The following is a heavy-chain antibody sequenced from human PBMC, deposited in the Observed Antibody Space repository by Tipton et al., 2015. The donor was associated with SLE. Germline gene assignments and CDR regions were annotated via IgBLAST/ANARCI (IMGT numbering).Heavy chain of an antibody. CDR1: GGSISSASYY. CDR3: ARENYDFWSGYGWFDP. CDR2: IYTSGST. V-gene: IGHV4-61*02. D-gene: IGHD3-3*01. J-gene: IGHJ5*02. Sequence: TLSLTCTVSGGSISSASYYWSWIRQPAGKGLEWIGRIYTSGSTYYNPSLESRVTISIDTSKNQFSLKLNSVTAADTAVYYCARENYDFWSGYGWFDPWGQGTLVTVSS.